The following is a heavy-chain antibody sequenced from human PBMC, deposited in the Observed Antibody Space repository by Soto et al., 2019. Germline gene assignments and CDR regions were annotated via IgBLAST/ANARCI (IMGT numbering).Heavy chain of an antibody. V-gene: IGHV4-34*01. D-gene: IGHD3-10*01. CDR1: GGSFSGYY. Sequence: SETMSHTCAVEGGSFSGYYWSWIRQPPGKGLEWIGEINHSGSTNYNPSLKSRVTTSVDTSKNQFSLKLSSVTAADTAVYYCARGRVVLLWFGDHNWFDPWGQGTLVTVS. CDR2: INHSGST. CDR3: ARGRVVLLWFGDHNWFDP. J-gene: IGHJ5*02.